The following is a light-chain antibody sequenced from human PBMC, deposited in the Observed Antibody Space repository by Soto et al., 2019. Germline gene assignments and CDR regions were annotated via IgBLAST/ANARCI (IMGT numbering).Light chain of an antibody. Sequence: EIVMTQSPATVSVSPGERATLSCRATQSVSSSLAWYQQKPGQAPRLLIYGASTRTTGIPARFSGSGSGTEFTLTISSLQSEDFAGYYCQQYSNWPPITFGQGTRLEIK. J-gene: IGKJ5*01. V-gene: IGKV3-15*01. CDR1: QSVSSS. CDR3: QQYSNWPPIT. CDR2: GAS.